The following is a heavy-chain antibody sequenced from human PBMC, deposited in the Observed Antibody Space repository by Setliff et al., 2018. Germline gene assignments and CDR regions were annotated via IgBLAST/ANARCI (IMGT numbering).Heavy chain of an antibody. V-gene: IGHV4-59*08. Sequence: SETLSLTCTVSGGSVNSHYWSWIRQPPGKGLEWIGFIFYSGDTKSNPSLKSRVAMSVDTSKNQFSLKLSSVTAADTAVYYCARMTGFQYMDVWGKGTTVTVSS. CDR2: IFYSGDT. D-gene: IGHD3-3*01. CDR3: ARMTGFQYMDV. J-gene: IGHJ6*03. CDR1: GGSVNSHY.